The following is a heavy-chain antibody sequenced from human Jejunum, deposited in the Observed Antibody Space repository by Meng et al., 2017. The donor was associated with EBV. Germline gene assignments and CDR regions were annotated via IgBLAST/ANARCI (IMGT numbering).Heavy chain of an antibody. CDR2: IYWDDDQ. Sequence: QITLKESGPTPVKPTQTLTLTCPFSGFSLSTIGVGVSWIRQPPGKALEWLALIYWDDDQRFSPSLRSRLTITKDTSKNQVVLTMTNMDPADTGTYFCAHFYDSSGYTDSWGQGTLVTVSS. CDR3: AHFYDSSGYTDS. CDR1: GFSLSTIGVG. J-gene: IGHJ5*01. V-gene: IGHV2-5*02. D-gene: IGHD3-22*01.